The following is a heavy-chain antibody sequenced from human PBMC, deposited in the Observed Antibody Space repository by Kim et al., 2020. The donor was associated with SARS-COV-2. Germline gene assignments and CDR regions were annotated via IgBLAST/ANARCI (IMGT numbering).Heavy chain of an antibody. V-gene: IGHV3-11*05. J-gene: IGHJ4*02. Sequence: VKGRFPISRDNAKNSLYLQMNSLRAEDTAMYYCVRGPTYHHGSGTYYTSAFWGQGTLVTVSS. CDR3: VRGPTYHHGSGTYYTSAF. D-gene: IGHD3-10*01.